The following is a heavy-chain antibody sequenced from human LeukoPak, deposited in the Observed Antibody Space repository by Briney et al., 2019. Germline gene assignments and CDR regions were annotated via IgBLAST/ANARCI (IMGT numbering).Heavy chain of an antibody. CDR2: INHSGST. J-gene: IGHJ4*02. V-gene: IGHV4-34*01. D-gene: IGHD6-13*01. Sequence: GSLRLSCAASGFTFDDYGMSWIRQPPGKGLEWIGEINHSGSTNYNPSLKNRVIISVDTSKNQFSLKLSSVTAADTAVYYCARYSSSGGDYWGQGTLVTVSS. CDR3: ARYSSSGGDY. CDR1: GFTFDDYG.